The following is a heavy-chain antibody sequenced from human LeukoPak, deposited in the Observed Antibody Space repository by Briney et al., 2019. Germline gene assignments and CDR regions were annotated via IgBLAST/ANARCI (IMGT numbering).Heavy chain of an antibody. CDR2: ISYDGSNK. CDR1: GFTFSRYG. CDR3: AKDRCSNGIGCYYYYMDV. Sequence: PGGSLRLSCAASGFTFSRYGMHWVRQAPGKGLEWVTAISYDGSNKYYADSVKGRFTISRDNSKNTLYVQMNSLRAEDTAVYYCAKDRCSNGIGCYYYYMDVWGKGTTVTISS. D-gene: IGHD2-8*01. J-gene: IGHJ6*03. V-gene: IGHV3-30*04.